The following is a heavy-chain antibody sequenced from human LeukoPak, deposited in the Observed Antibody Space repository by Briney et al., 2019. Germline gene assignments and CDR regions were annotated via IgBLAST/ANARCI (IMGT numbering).Heavy chain of an antibody. CDR1: GFTFSSYR. Sequence: GGSLRLSCAASGFTFSSYRMNWVRQAPGKGLEWVSHISSSGSTTYYADSVKGRFTISRDNAKDSLYLQMSSLRAEDTAVYYCARNFYDSTGYYYAFDCWGQGTLVTVSS. J-gene: IGHJ4*02. CDR3: ARNFYDSTGYYYAFDC. D-gene: IGHD3-22*01. V-gene: IGHV3-48*04. CDR2: ISSSGSTT.